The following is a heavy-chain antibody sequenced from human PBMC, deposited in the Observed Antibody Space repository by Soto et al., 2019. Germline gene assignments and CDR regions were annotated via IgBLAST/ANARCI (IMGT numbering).Heavy chain of an antibody. D-gene: IGHD3-22*01. CDR2: IFYSGGT. CDR1: GGSILDSTYY. Sequence: QLLLQESGPGLVKPSETLSLTCTVSGGSILDSTYYWAWIRQSPGKGLEWIGTIFYSGGTFYTPSLKSRATLSVDTPNNQLSLKLRSVTAADTAVYYCARQASGYYYGWFDPWGQGTLVTVSS. CDR3: ARQASGYYYGWFDP. J-gene: IGHJ5*02. V-gene: IGHV4-39*01.